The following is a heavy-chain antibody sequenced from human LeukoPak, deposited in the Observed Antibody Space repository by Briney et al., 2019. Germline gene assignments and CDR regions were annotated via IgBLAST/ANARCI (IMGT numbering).Heavy chain of an antibody. CDR3: ARDPEMATTNYYYYYMDV. CDR2: IIPIFGTA. D-gene: IGHD5-24*01. Sequence: SVKVSCKASGGTFSSYAISWVRQAPGQGLEWMGGIIPIFGTANYAQKFQGRVTITADKSTSTAYMELSSLRSEDTAVYYCARDPEMATTNYYYYYMDVWGKGTTVTVSS. J-gene: IGHJ6*03. CDR1: GGTFSSYA. V-gene: IGHV1-69*06.